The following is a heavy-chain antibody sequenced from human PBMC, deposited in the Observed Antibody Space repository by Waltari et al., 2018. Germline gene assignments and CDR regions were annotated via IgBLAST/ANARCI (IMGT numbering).Heavy chain of an antibody. CDR3: VRHLFGSGNYYYFES. CDR2: IYYSGCT. D-gene: IGHD3-10*01. CDR1: SGSIKRDNYY. J-gene: IGHJ4*02. V-gene: IGHV4-39*01. Sequence: QLQLQESGPGLVKPSETLSLNCTVSSGSIKRDNYYWGWVRQPPGMPLEWIGSIYYSGCTFHNPSLTSRVISSVDPSKNQLSLRLRSATAADTAIYYCVRHLFGSGNYYYFESWGQGALVTVSS.